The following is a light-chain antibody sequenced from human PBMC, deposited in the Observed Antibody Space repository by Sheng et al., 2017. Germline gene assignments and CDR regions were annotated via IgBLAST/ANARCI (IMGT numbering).Light chain of an antibody. CDR3: NSYADSNNLI. J-gene: IGLJ2*01. Sequence: QSALTQPPSASGSPGQSVTISCTGTSSDVGAYNYLSWYQQHPGKAPKLIIYEVSKRPSGVPDRFSGSSSGNTASLTVSGLQAEDEAHYYCNSYADSNNLIFGGGTKLTVL. V-gene: IGLV2-8*01. CDR2: EVS. CDR1: SSDVGAYNY.